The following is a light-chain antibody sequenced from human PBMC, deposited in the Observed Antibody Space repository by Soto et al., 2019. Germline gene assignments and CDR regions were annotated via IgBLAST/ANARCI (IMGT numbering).Light chain of an antibody. V-gene: IGKV3-11*01. CDR3: HHRSSWPRVT. CDR2: DAS. CDR1: QSVSSH. J-gene: IGKJ3*01. Sequence: EIVLTQSPATLSVSPGGGATLSCMASQSVSSHLAWYQQKPGQGPRLLIYDASTRATGIPARFSGSGSGTDFTLTISRLEPEDFAVYYCHHRSSWPRVTLGPGTTVDIK.